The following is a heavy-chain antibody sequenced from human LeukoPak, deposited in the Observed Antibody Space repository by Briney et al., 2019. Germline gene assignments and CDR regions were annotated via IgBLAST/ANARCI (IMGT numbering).Heavy chain of an antibody. CDR3: ARLGSHSSSYGMDV. CDR1: GFTVSSNY. V-gene: IGHV3-66*01. D-gene: IGHD6-13*01. J-gene: IGHJ6*02. Sequence: PGGSLRLSCAASGFTVSSNYMSWVRQAPGKGLEWVSVIYSGGSTYYADSVEGRFTISRDNSKNTLYLQMNSLRAEDTAVYYCARLGSHSSSYGMDVWGQGTTVTVSS. CDR2: IYSGGST.